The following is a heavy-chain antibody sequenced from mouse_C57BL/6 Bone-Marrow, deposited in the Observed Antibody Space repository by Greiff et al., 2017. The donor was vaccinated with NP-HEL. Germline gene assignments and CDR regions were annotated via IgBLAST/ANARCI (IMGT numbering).Heavy chain of an antibody. CDR1: GFTFSNYW. J-gene: IGHJ3*01. Sequence: EVKLMESGGGLVQPGGSMKLSCVASGFTFSNYWMNWVRQSPEKGLEWVAQIRLKSDNYATHYAESVKGRFTISRDDSKSSVYLQMNNLRAEDTGIYYCTYGPGSWFAYGGQGTLVTVSA. V-gene: IGHV6-3*01. CDR2: IRLKSDNYAT. CDR3: TYGPGSWFAY. D-gene: IGHD1-1*02.